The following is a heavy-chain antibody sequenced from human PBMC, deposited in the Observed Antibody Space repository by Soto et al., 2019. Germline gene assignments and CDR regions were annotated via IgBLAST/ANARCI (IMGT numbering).Heavy chain of an antibody. CDR2: ISSSSSYI. V-gene: IGHV3-21*01. CDR1: GFTFSSYS. CDR3: ASGYSSGMGWFAP. D-gene: IGHD6-19*01. J-gene: IGHJ5*02. Sequence: EVQLVESGGGLVKPGGSLRLSCAASGFTFSSYSMNWVRQAPGKGLEWVSSISSSSSYIYYADSVKGRFPISRQNAKDSLYLQMTSLRAEDTDVYYCASGYSSGMGWFAPCGQGTLVTVSS.